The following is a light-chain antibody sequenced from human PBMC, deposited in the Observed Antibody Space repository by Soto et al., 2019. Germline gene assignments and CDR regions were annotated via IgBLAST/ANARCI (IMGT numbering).Light chain of an antibody. J-gene: IGKJ4*01. V-gene: IGKV3-11*01. CDR3: QQRVRWPPT. CDR2: DTS. Sequence: EIGLTQAPATLYLSTGDSATLSCRASLSVSRYLASYKQKPCQAPRLLIHDTSTRATGVPDTFSGSGSGTEVPLTISHLEPEDSAMYYCQQRVRWPPTFGGGNHVEIK. CDR1: LSVSRY.